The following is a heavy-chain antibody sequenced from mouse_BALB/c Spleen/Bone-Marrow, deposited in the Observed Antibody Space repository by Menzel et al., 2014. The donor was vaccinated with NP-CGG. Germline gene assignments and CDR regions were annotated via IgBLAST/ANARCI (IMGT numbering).Heavy chain of an antibody. V-gene: IGHV1-67*01. CDR2: ISTYSGNT. Sequence: QVQLKESGPELVRPGVSVKISCKGSGYTFTDYAMHWVKQGHAKSLEWIGVISTYSGNTNYNQKFKGKATMTVDKSSSTAYMELARLTSEDSAIYYCARAGYGSSYDWFAYWGQGTLVTVSA. J-gene: IGHJ3*01. CDR3: ARAGYGSSYDWFAY. D-gene: IGHD1-1*01. CDR1: GYTFTDYA.